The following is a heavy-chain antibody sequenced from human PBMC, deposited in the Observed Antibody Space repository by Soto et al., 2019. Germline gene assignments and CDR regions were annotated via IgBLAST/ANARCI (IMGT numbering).Heavy chain of an antibody. V-gene: IGHV4-30-2*01. CDR1: GDTISTGGYT. CDR2: IYHSGST. Sequence: SETLSLTXDVSGDTISTGGYTWAWIRQPPGKGLEWIGYIYHSGSTYYNPSLKSRVTISVDRSKNQFSLKLSSVTAADTAVYYCVRVPGPWGQGTLVTVSS. J-gene: IGHJ5*02. CDR3: VRVPGP.